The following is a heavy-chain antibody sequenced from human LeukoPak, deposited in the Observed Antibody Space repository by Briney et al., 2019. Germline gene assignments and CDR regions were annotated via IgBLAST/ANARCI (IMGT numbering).Heavy chain of an antibody. CDR1: GGSFSGYY. CDR2: INHSGSS. D-gene: IGHD3-16*01. V-gene: IGHV4-34*01. J-gene: IGHJ4*02. Sequence: PSETLSLTCAVYGGSFSGYYWSWIRQPPGKGLEWIGEINHSGSSNYNPSLKSRVTISVDTSKNQFSLKLSSVTAADTAVYYCARRTWGFDYWGQGTLVTVSS. CDR3: ARRTWGFDY.